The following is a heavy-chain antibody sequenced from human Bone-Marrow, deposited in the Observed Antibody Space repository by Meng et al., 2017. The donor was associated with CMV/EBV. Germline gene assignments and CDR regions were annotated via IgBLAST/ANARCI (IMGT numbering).Heavy chain of an antibody. CDR1: GGSFSGYY. CDR2: INHSGST. CDR3: ARGYASGYPF. J-gene: IGHJ4*02. Sequence: SQTLSLTCAVYGGSFSGYYWSWIRQPPGKGLEWIGEINHSGSTNYNPSLKSRVTISVDTSKNQFSLKLSSVTAADTAVYYCARGYASGYPFWGQGTRVTISS. V-gene: IGHV4-34*01. D-gene: IGHD3-3*01.